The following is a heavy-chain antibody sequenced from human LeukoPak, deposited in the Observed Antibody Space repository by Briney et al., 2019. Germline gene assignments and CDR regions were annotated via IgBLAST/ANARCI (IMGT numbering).Heavy chain of an antibody. D-gene: IGHD3-10*01. CDR3: AKDLQLGGFDY. CDR2: ISYDGSNK. Sequence: GGSLRLSCAASGFTFSSYGMHWVRQAPGKGLEWVAVISYDGSNKYYADSVKGRFTISRDNSKNTLYLQMNSLRAEDMAVYYCAKDLQLGGFDYWGQGTLVTVSS. CDR1: GFTFSSYG. V-gene: IGHV3-30*18. J-gene: IGHJ4*02.